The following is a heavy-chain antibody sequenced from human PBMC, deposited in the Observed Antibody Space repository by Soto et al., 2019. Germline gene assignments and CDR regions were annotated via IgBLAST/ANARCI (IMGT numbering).Heavy chain of an antibody. J-gene: IGHJ6*04. CDR2: INKDGSEK. V-gene: IGHV3-7*01. CDR3: VREIASRL. Sequence: EVQVVESGGGLVQPGGSLRLSCAASGFTFTSYWMTWVRQAPGRGLEWVANINKDGSEKSYVDSVKGRFPISRDNAKSSLYLQMNSLRADDTAVYYCVREIASRLWGKGTTVIVSS. D-gene: IGHD2-21*01. CDR1: GFTFTSYW.